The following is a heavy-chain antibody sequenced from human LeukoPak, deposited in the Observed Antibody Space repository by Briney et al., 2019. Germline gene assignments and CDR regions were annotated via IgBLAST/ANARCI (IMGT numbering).Heavy chain of an antibody. D-gene: IGHD6-13*01. CDR3: ARDLPSIAAAGTPS. CDR2: IYYTGST. V-gene: IGHV4-59*12. CDR1: GGSISTYY. Sequence: SETLSLTCTVSGGSISTYYWSWIRQPPGKGLEWIGYIYYTGSTSYNPSLKSRVTISGDTSKSQFSPKLSSVTAADTAVYYCARDLPSIAAAGTPSWGQGTLVTVSS. J-gene: IGHJ5*02.